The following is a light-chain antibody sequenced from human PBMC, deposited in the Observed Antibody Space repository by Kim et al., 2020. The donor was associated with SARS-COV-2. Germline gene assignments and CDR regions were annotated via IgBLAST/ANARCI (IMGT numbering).Light chain of an antibody. Sequence: PGEGATLSCRASHSIGISVAWYQRTRGQVPRLLIYDAAIRATGIPDRFSGSGSGTDFTLTIGSLDPEGFGVYFCQQYSKWAPAPSFGGGTKVDIK. J-gene: IGKJ4*01. CDR1: HSIGIS. V-gene: IGKV3-11*01. CDR2: DAA. CDR3: QQYSKWAPAPS.